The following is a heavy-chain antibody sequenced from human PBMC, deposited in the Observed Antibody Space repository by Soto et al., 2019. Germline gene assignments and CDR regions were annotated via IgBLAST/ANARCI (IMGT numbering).Heavy chain of an antibody. CDR3: PTLDTSAAELYCFNP. Sequence: SEPLSRTCNVSGGSISSNRYYWAWIRQPPGKGLEWIANIFYSGSTYYNPSLKSRVTISVDTSKNQFSLKLSSVTAADTAVYYCPTLDTSAAELYCFNPWGRGTLVTVS. J-gene: IGHJ5*02. CDR1: GGSISSNRYY. D-gene: IGHD2-2*01. V-gene: IGHV4-39*01. CDR2: IFYSGST.